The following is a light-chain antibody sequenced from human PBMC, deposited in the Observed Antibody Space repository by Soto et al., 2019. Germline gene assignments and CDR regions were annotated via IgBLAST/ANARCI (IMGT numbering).Light chain of an antibody. V-gene: IGLV2-14*01. J-gene: IGLJ1*01. CDR3: SSYTSSSIYV. Sequence: LTQPASVSGSPGQSITISCTGTSSDVGGYNFVSWYQQHPGTAPKLMIYEVSNRPSGVSNRFSGSKSGNTASLTISGLQAEDEADYYCSSYTSSSIYVFGTGTKVTVL. CDR2: EVS. CDR1: SSDVGGYNF.